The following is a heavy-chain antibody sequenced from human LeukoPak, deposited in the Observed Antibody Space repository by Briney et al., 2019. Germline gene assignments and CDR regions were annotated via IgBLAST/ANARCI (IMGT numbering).Heavy chain of an antibody. Sequence: PGGSLRLSCAASGFTFSSYGMHWVRQAPGKGLEWVAVIWYDGSNKYYADSVKGRFTISRDNSKNTLYLQMNSLRAEDTAVYYCARDGTTGYSSGWYFLDVWGQGTTVTVSS. CDR1: GFTFSSYG. J-gene: IGHJ6*02. CDR2: IWYDGSNK. V-gene: IGHV3-33*01. D-gene: IGHD6-19*01. CDR3: ARDGTTGYSSGWYFLDV.